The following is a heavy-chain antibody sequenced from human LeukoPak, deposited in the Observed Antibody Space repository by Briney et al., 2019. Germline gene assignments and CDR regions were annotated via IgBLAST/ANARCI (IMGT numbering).Heavy chain of an antibody. J-gene: IGHJ4*02. Sequence: GGSLRLSYAASGFTFSSYAMSWVRQAPGKGLEWVSGISGSGGSTYYADSVKGRFTISRDNSKNTLYLQMNSLRAEDTAVYYCAKESRGGYCSSTSCYTDYWGQGTLVTVSS. CDR1: GFTFSSYA. D-gene: IGHD2-2*01. CDR3: AKESRGGYCSSTSCYTDY. CDR2: ISGSGGST. V-gene: IGHV3-23*01.